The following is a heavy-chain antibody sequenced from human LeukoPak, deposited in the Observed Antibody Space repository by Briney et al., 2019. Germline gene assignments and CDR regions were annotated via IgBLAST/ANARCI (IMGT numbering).Heavy chain of an antibody. Sequence: PETLSLTCAVYVESFSGHFWIWIPQPPGKGLEWIGEINHSGSANYNPSRKSRVTISVDRSKNHFSLRVNSATAADTAVYYCARGGRGVPAARRYKGGNWFDSWGQGTLVTVFS. CDR3: ARGGRGVPAARRYKGGNWFDS. V-gene: IGHV4-34*01. CDR1: VESFSGHF. J-gene: IGHJ5*01. CDR2: INHSGSA. D-gene: IGHD2-2*01.